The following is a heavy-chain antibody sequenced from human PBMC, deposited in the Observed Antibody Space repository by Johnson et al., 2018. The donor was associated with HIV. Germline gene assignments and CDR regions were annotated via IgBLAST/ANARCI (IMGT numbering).Heavy chain of an antibody. CDR1: GFSFSNYA. J-gene: IGHJ3*02. Sequence: VQLVESGGGVVQPGGSLRLTCKASGFSFSNYAIHWVRQAPGKGLEWVTFIQFDGSHKYSADFVKGRFTISRDTSKKSVFLQMNSLRVEDTALYYCAKSPGKDYGGKSGAFDIWGQGTMVTVSS. CDR3: AKSPGKDYGGKSGAFDI. CDR2: IQFDGSHK. D-gene: IGHD4-23*01. V-gene: IGHV3-30*02.